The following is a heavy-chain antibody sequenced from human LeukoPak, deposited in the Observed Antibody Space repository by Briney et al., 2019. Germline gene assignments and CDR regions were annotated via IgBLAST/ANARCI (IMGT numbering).Heavy chain of an antibody. V-gene: IGHV4-4*07. CDR1: GGSISSYY. CDR2: IYTSGST. Sequence: SETLSLTCTVSGGSISSYYWSWIRQPAGKGLEWIGRIYTSGSTNYNPSLKSRITMSVDTSKNQFSLKLSAVTAADTAVYYCAGGIWSDPPGAFYIWGQGTMVTVSS. D-gene: IGHD3-3*01. J-gene: IGHJ3*02. CDR3: AGGIWSDPPGAFYI.